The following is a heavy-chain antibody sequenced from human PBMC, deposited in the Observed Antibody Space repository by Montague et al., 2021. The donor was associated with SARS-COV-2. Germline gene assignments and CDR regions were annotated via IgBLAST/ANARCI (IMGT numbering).Heavy chain of an antibody. J-gene: IGHJ6*03. CDR2: IHHGGST. CDR3: AILGDGVVPSPILGVGPYYSYYYMDV. D-gene: IGHD3-10*01. Sequence: SETLSLTCAVHGGSSSTYSWNWIRQPPGKGLEWIGEIHHGGSTNYNPSLKSRVTISADTSKNQFSLKLTSVAAADTAVYYCAILGDGVVPSPILGVGPYYSYYYMDVWGKGTTVTVSS. CDR1: GGSSSTYS. V-gene: IGHV4-34*01.